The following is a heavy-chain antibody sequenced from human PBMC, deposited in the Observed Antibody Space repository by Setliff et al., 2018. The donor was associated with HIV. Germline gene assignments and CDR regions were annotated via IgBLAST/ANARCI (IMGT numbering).Heavy chain of an antibody. CDR1: GFAFSDNP. D-gene: IGHD3-22*01. Sequence: GSLRLSCVASSGFAFSDNPMNWVRQAPGKGLEWISHIRGKSDIIKYAESVMGRFTISRDNAKNSLYLEMNSLRAEDTAIYYCARDYNYILDSWGQGVLVTVSS. CDR3: ARDYNYILDS. CDR2: IRGKSDII. J-gene: IGHJ4*02. V-gene: IGHV3-48*01.